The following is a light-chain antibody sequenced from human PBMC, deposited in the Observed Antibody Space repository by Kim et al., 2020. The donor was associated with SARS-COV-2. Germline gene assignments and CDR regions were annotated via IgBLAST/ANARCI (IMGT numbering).Light chain of an antibody. CDR1: QSVGDDD. CDR2: AAN. J-gene: IGKJ3*01. CDR3: QQYHESPRT. V-gene: IGKV3-20*01. Sequence: SPGERATLSCRASQSVGDDDLAWYQQKPGQPPRLLIFAANIRATGVPDRFRGSGSGADFTLTISGLEPEDFAVYFCQQYHESPRTFGPGTKVDIK.